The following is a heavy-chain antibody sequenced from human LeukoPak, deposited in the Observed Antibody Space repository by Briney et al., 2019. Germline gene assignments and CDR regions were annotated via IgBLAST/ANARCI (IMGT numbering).Heavy chain of an antibody. CDR1: GFTVSSNY. J-gene: IGHJ6*02. CDR2: IYSGGST. CDR3: ASGPIPGYGMDV. Sequence: GGSLRLSCAASGFTVSSNYISWVRQAPGKGLEWVSVIYSGGSTYYADSVKGRFTISRDNSKNTLYLQMNSLRAEDTAVYYCASGPIPGYGMDVWGQGTTVTVSS. D-gene: IGHD2-2*01. V-gene: IGHV3-53*05.